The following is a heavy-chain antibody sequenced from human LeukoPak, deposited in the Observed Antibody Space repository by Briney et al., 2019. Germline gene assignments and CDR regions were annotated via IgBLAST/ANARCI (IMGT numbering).Heavy chain of an antibody. CDR3: ARDCSSTGRPDAFDI. V-gene: IGHV4-59*01. D-gene: IGHD2-2*01. Sequence: PSETLSLTCTVSGGSISSYYWSWIRQPPGKGLEWIGSIYYSGSTYYNPSLKSRVTISVDTSKNQFSLKLSSVTAADTAVYYCARDCSSTGRPDAFDIWGQGTLVTVSS. J-gene: IGHJ4*02. CDR1: GGSISSYY. CDR2: IYYSGST.